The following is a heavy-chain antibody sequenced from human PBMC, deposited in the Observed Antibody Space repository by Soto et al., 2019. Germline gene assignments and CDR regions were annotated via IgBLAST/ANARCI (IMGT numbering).Heavy chain of an antibody. V-gene: IGHV1-3*01. CDR1: GYTFIYYP. D-gene: IGHD3-10*01. Sequence: QVQLVQSGTEVKKPGASVKSSCKASGYTFIYYPLHWVRQAPGQRPEWMGWINAGDDKTQYSEKFQGRLTITRDTSASTGYMELSSLRSEDTAVYYCSGDPFTLVRGVIPYLDYWGQGTLLTVSS. J-gene: IGHJ4*02. CDR3: SGDPFTLVRGVIPYLDY. CDR2: INAGDDKT.